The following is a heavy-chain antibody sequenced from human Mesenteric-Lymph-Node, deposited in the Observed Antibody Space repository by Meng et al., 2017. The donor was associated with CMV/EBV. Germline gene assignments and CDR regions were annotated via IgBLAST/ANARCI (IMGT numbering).Heavy chain of an antibody. CDR3: AKVLRYNRDPHDDAFDI. V-gene: IGHV3-66*02. Sequence: GGSLRLSCAASGFTVSSNYMSWVRQAPGKGLEWVSIIYSNGGTYYADSVMGRFTISRDNSKNTLFLQMNSMRAEDTAVYYCAKVLRYNRDPHDDAFDIWGQGTMVTVSS. J-gene: IGHJ3*02. CDR1: GFTVSSNY. D-gene: IGHD1-1*01. CDR2: IYSNGGT.